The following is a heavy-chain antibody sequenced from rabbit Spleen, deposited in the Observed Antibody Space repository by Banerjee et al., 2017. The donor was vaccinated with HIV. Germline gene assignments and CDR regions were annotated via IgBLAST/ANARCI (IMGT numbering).Heavy chain of an antibody. V-gene: IGHV1S45*01. Sequence: EESGGGLVQPEGSLTLTCTASGLDVSSSYWICWVRQAPGKGLEWIGTIYAGSGSTYYASWVNGRFTISSNTNQNTVSLQINSLTAADKATYFCARDSGSSFSSYGMDLWGQGTLVTVS. D-gene: IGHD8-1*01. CDR1: GLDVSSSYW. J-gene: IGHJ6*01. CDR3: ARDSGSSFSSYGMDL. CDR2: IYAGSGST.